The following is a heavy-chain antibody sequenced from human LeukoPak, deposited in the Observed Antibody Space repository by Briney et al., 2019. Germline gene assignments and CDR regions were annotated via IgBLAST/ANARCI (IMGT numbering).Heavy chain of an antibody. D-gene: IGHD3-22*01. CDR2: LSSNGYNT. Sequence: GGSLRLSCAASGFSVSTSTMHWVRQAPGKGLECVSALSSNGYNTYYANSVRDRFTISRDGSKNTLYLQMDSLRPEDMAVYYCARRSAGYDYWGQGTLVTVSS. J-gene: IGHJ4*02. CDR1: GFSVSTST. CDR3: ARRSAGYDY. V-gene: IGHV3-64*01.